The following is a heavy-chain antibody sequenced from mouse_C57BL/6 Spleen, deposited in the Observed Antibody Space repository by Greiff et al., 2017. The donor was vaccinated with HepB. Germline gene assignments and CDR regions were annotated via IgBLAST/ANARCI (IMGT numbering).Heavy chain of an antibody. CDR2: IDPSDSYT. J-gene: IGHJ2*01. CDR3: ARSYGSLYFDY. Sequence: QVQLKQPGAELVMPGASVKLSCKASGYTFTSYWMHWVKQRPGQGLEWIGEIDPSDSYTNYNQKFKGKSTLTVDKSSSTAYMQLSSLTSEDSAVYYCARSYGSLYFDYWGQGTTLTVSS. V-gene: IGHV1-69*01. CDR1: GYTFTSYW. D-gene: IGHD1-1*01.